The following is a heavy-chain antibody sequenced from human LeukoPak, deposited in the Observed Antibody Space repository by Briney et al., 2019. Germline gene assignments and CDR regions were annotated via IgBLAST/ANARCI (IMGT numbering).Heavy chain of an antibody. CDR3: ARDIRITIIGVVIMNGMDV. D-gene: IGHD3-3*01. CDR1: GYTFTSYG. CDR2: ISAYNGNT. Sequence: ASVKVSCKASGYTFTSYGISWVRQAPGQGLEWMGWISAYNGNTNYAQKLQGRVTMTTDTSTSTAYMELRSLRSDDTAVYYCARDIRITIIGVVIMNGMDVWGQGTTVTVSS. J-gene: IGHJ6*02. V-gene: IGHV1-18*01.